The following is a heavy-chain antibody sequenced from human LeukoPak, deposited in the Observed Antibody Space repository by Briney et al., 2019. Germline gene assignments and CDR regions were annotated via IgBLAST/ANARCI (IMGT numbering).Heavy chain of an antibody. CDR1: GFTFSSYA. V-gene: IGHV3-23*01. CDR2: ISGSGGST. Sequence: PEGSLRLSCAASGFTFSSYAMSWVRQAPGKGLEWVSGISGSGGSTQYADSVKGRFTISRDNSKNTLYLQMNSLRAEDTAVYYCAKGGVYSKFGYWGQGTLVTVSS. J-gene: IGHJ4*02. CDR3: AKGGVYSKFGY. D-gene: IGHD4-11*01.